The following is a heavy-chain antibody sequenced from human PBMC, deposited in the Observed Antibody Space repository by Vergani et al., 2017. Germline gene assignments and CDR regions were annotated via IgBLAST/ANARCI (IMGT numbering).Heavy chain of an antibody. CDR2: IYPGDSDT. Sequence: EVQLVQSGAEVKKPGESLKISCKGSGYSFTSYWIGWVRQRPGKGLEWMGNIYPGDSDTRYSPSFQGQVTISADKSISTAYLQWSRLKASDTAMYYCGRLSLRRGVFEAFDIWGQGTMVTVSS. V-gene: IGHV5-51*01. CDR3: GRLSLRRGVFEAFDI. CDR1: GYSFTSYW. D-gene: IGHD6-13*01. J-gene: IGHJ3*02.